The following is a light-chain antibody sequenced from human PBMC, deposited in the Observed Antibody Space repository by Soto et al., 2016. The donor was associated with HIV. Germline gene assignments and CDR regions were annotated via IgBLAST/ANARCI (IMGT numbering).Light chain of an antibody. CDR3: QNYITAPLT. CDR2: AAS. Sequence: DIQMTQSPSSLSASVGDRVTITCRASQDISNYLAWYQQKPGEVPKVLIYAASTLQSGVPSRFSGSGSGTDFTLTISSLQPEDVATXYCQNYITAPLTFGGGTQVEIK. J-gene: IGKJ4*01. V-gene: IGKV1-27*01. CDR1: QDISNY.